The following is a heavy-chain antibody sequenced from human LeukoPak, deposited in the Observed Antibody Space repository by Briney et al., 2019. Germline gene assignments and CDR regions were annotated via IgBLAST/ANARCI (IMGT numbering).Heavy chain of an antibody. Sequence: GGSLRLSCAASGFTFSSYSMNWVRQAPGKGLEWVSSISSSSSYIYYADSVKGRFTISRDNAKNSLYLQMNSLRAEDTAVYYCAILGPYYYDSSYYWGQGTLVTVSS. V-gene: IGHV3-21*01. J-gene: IGHJ4*02. CDR3: AILGPYYYDSSYY. D-gene: IGHD3-22*01. CDR1: GFTFSSYS. CDR2: ISSSSSYI.